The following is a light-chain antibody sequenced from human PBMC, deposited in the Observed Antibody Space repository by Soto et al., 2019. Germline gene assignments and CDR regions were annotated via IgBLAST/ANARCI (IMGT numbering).Light chain of an antibody. CDR3: QQYGSSPIT. V-gene: IGKV3-20*01. J-gene: IGKJ5*01. Sequence: EIVLTQSPGTLSLSPGERGTLPFRASQSVINNYLAWYQQKPGQAPRLLIYGASSRATGIPERFSGSGSGTEFTLTISRLAPEDFAVYYCQQYGSSPITFGQGTRLEIK. CDR1: QSVINNY. CDR2: GAS.